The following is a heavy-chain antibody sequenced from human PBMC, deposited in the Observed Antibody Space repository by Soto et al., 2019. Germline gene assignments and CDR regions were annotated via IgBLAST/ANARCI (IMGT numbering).Heavy chain of an antibody. CDR3: AKDRVLRYFDWRQNYFDY. CDR2: ISGSGGST. J-gene: IGHJ4*02. Sequence: PGGSLRLSCAASGFTFSSYAMSWVRQAPGKGLEWVSAISGSGGSTYYADSVKGRFTISRDNSKNTLYLQMNSLRAEDTAVYYCAKDRVLRYFDWRQNYFDYWGQGTLVTVSS. CDR1: GFTFSSYA. V-gene: IGHV3-23*01. D-gene: IGHD3-9*01.